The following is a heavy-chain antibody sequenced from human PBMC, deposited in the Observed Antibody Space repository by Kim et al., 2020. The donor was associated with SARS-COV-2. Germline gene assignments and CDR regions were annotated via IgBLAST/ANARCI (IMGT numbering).Heavy chain of an antibody. V-gene: IGHV4-4*02. D-gene: IGHD1-1*01. CDR2: T. J-gene: IGHJ6*02. Sequence: TNDTPSLKSRVTISVDKSKNQFSLKLSSGTAADTAVYYCARIGTDSYGMDVWGQGTTVTVSS. CDR3: ARIGTDSYGMDV.